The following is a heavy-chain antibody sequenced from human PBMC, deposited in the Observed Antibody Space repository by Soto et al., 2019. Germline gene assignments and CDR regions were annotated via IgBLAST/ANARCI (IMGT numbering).Heavy chain of an antibody. CDR1: SGSISSSSYY. J-gene: IGHJ4*02. CDR3: ASPFYDLLTGYYQGYGTEFDY. V-gene: IGHV4-39*01. CDR2: FYYDGTI. D-gene: IGHD3-9*01. Sequence: PSETLSLTCTVSSGSISSSSYYWGWIRQPPGKGLEWIGSFYYDGTIYYNPSLKSRVTISVETSKNQFSLKLSSVTAADTAVYYCASPFYDLLTGYYQGYGTEFDYWGQGTLVTVSS.